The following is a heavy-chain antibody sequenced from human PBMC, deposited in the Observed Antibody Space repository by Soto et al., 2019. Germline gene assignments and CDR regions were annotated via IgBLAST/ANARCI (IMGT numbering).Heavy chain of an antibody. J-gene: IGHJ6*02. V-gene: IGHV3-30*18. CDR1: GFTFSSYG. CDR3: AKATLSGSYYLDYYYGMDV. Sequence: QPVGSLRLSCAASGFTFSSYGMHWVRQAPGKGLEWVAVISYDGSNKYYADSVKGRFTISRDNSKNTLYLQMNSLRAEDTAVYYCAKATLSGSYYLDYYYGMDVWGQGTTVTVSS. CDR2: ISYDGSNK. D-gene: IGHD1-26*01.